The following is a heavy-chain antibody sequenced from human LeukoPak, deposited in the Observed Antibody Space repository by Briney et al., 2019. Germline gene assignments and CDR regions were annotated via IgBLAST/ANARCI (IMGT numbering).Heavy chain of an antibody. V-gene: IGHV3-23*01. CDR1: GFTFSSYA. D-gene: IGHD2-2*01. CDR2: ISGSGGST. J-gene: IGHJ4*02. Sequence: GGSLRLSCAASGFTFSSYAMSWVRQAPGKGLEWVSAISGSGGSTYYADSVKGRFTISRDNSKNTLYLQMNSLRAEDTAVYYCFLLGYCSSTSRRDTDYWGQGTLVTVSS. CDR3: FLLGYCSSTSRRDTDY.